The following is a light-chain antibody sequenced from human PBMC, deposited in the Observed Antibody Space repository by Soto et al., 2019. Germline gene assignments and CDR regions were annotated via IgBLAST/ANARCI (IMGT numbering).Light chain of an antibody. CDR3: QQYGSWT. CDR1: QTISSNY. J-gene: IGKJ1*01. V-gene: IGKV3-20*01. Sequence: EIVLTQSPGTLSVSPGERATLSCRASQTISSNYLAWYQQKPGQAPSLLIYGTSSRATGIPDRFSGSGSGTAFTLTISRLEPEESAIYYCQQYGSWTFGQGTKVEIK. CDR2: GTS.